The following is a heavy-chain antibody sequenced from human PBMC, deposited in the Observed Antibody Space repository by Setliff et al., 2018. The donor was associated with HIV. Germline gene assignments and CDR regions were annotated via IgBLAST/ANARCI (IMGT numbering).Heavy chain of an antibody. CDR1: GGSISSGTYY. Sequence: SETLSLTCIVSGGSISSGTYYWGWIRQPPGKGLEYIGSAFYSDNTYYKPSLKNRVTISVDTSKNQFSPKLTSVTAADTALYFCARLMPNWDYFDYWGQGTLVTVSS. V-gene: IGHV4-39*07. CDR2: AFYSDNT. CDR3: ARLMPNWDYFDY. D-gene: IGHD2-2*01. J-gene: IGHJ4*02.